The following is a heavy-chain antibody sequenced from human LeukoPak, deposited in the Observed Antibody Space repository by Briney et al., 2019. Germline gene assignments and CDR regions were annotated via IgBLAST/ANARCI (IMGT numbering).Heavy chain of an antibody. J-gene: IGHJ4*02. CDR1: GFTFSSYA. CDR3: ATGRATTVTYFDY. CDR2: ISYDGSNK. V-gene: IGHV3-30-3*01. Sequence: GRSLRLSCAASGFTFSSYAMHWVRQAPGKGLEWVAVISYDGSNKYYADSVKGRLTISRDNSKNTLYLQMNSLRAEDTAVYYCATGRATTVTYFDYWGQGTLVTVSS. D-gene: IGHD4-17*01.